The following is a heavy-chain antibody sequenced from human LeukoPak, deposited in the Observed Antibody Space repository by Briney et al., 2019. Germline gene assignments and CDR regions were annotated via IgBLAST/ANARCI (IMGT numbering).Heavy chain of an antibody. CDR3: ARDRSRTPPAHGYPSGWYFDL. Sequence: SETLSLTCAVYGGSFSGSFSDSYWSWIRQPPGKGLEWIGYIYYSGSTYYNPSLKSRVTISVDTSKNQFSLKLSSVTAADTAVYYCARDRSRTPPAHGYPSGWYFDLWGRGTLVTVSS. CDR1: GGSFSGSFSDSY. V-gene: IGHV4-30-4*01. D-gene: IGHD5-24*01. CDR2: IYYSGST. J-gene: IGHJ2*01.